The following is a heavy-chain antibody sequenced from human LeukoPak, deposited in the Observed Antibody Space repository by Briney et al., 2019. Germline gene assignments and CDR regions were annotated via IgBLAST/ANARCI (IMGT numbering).Heavy chain of an antibody. CDR1: SGSISGSSSY. D-gene: IGHD1-20*01. CDR3: ASRITGTTSDSFAY. CDR2: IYYSGST. J-gene: IGHJ4*02. V-gene: IGHV4-39*01. Sequence: SETLSRTGSGSSGSISGSSSYWGGIRQPPGRGRERIGSIYYSGSTYYNPSLKSRTTISVDTTKNPYFLKLSSVAAATPVYYYCASRITGTTSDSFAYWGQGTLVTVSS.